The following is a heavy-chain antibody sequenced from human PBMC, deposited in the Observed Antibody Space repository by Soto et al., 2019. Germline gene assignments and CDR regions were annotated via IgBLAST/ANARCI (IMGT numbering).Heavy chain of an antibody. J-gene: IGHJ4*02. CDR3: ARGPPHHY. Sequence: SETLFLTCTVSGGSISSGGYYWSWIRQPPGKGLEWIGYIYHSGNTYYNPSLKSRVTISVDWSKNQFSLTLSSVTAADTAVYYCARGPPHHYWGQGTLVTVSS. CDR1: GGSISSGGYY. CDR2: IYHSGNT. V-gene: IGHV4-30-2*01.